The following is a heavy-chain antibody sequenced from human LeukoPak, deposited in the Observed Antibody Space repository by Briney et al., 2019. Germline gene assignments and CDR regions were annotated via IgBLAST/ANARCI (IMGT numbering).Heavy chain of an antibody. CDR3: ARENTVNYYYGMDV. J-gene: IGHJ6*02. V-gene: IGHV1-2*02. CDR2: INPNSGGT. CDR1: GYTFTGYY. D-gene: IGHD4-17*01. Sequence: ASVKVSCKASGYTFTGYYMQWVRQPPGQGLEGMGCINPNSGGTNYAQKFQGSVTMTRDTSISTAYMELGRLSSDDTAVYYCARENTVNYYYGMDVWGQGTTVTVSS.